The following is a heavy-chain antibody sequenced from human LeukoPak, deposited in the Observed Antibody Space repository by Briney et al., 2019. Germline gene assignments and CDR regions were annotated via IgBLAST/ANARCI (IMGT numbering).Heavy chain of an antibody. Sequence: ASVKVSCTASGGTFSSYAISWVRPPPGQGLEWMGGIIPIFGTANYAQKFQSRVTITADKSTSTAYMELSSLRSEDMAVYYCARLRGSYYDYWGQGTLVTVSS. CDR1: GGTFSSYA. D-gene: IGHD1-26*01. CDR2: IIPIFGTA. CDR3: ARLRGSYYDY. V-gene: IGHV1-69*06. J-gene: IGHJ4*02.